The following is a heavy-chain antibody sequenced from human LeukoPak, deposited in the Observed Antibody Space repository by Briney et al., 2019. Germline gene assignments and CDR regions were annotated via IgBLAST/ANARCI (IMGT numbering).Heavy chain of an antibody. Sequence: PSETLSLTCAVYGGSFSGYYWSWIRQPPGKGLEWIGEINHSGSTNYNPSLKSRVTISVDTSKNQFSLKLSSVTAADTAVYYCARAAAGTLGAFDIWGQGTMVTVSS. CDR1: GGSFSGYY. CDR2: INHSGST. D-gene: IGHD6-13*01. CDR3: ARAAAGTLGAFDI. V-gene: IGHV4-34*01. J-gene: IGHJ3*02.